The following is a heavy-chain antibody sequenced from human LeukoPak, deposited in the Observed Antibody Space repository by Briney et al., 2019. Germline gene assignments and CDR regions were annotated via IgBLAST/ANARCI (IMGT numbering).Heavy chain of an antibody. CDR2: IYYSGST. J-gene: IGHJ3*02. V-gene: IGHV4-39*07. CDR1: GGSISSSSYY. Sequence: SETLSLTCTVSGGSISSSSYYWGWIRQPPGKGLEWIGSIYYSGSTYYNPSLKSRVTISVDTSKNQFSLKLSSVTAADTAVYYCARAPSIVVVTAILYAFDIWGQGTMVTVSS. CDR3: ARAPSIVVVTAILYAFDI. D-gene: IGHD2-21*02.